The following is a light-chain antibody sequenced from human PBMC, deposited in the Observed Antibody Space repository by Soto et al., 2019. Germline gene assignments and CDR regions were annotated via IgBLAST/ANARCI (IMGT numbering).Light chain of an antibody. J-gene: IGKJ4*01. Sequence: EIVMTQSPATLSVSPGERATLSCRASQSVNRNLAWYQQKPGQTPRLLIYDASSRATGIPARVSGSGSGTDFTLTISSLQSEGFAVYYCQQYNNWPLTFGGGTNVEIK. CDR3: QQYNNWPLT. CDR2: DAS. V-gene: IGKV3-15*01. CDR1: QSVNRN.